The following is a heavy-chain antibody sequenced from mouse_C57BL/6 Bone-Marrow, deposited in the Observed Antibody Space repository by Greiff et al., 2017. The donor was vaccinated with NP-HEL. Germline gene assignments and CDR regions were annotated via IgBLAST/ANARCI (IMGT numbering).Heavy chain of an antibody. Sequence: QVQLKQSGAELMKPGASVKLSCKATGYTFTGYWIEWVKQRPGHGLEWIGEILPGSGSTNYIEKFKGKATFTADTSSNTAYMQLSSLTTEDSAIYYCARWDLGNDAGFAYWGQGTLVTVSA. J-gene: IGHJ3*01. V-gene: IGHV1-9*01. D-gene: IGHD4-1*01. CDR1: GYTFTGYW. CDR3: ARWDLGNDAGFAY. CDR2: ILPGSGST.